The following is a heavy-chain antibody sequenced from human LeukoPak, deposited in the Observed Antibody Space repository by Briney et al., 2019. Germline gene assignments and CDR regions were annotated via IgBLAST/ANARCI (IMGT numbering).Heavy chain of an antibody. Sequence: QPGGSLIICCAASGFTRNSYWMSWGRQAPGKGLEWVSVIYSGGSTYYADSVEGRFTISRDNSKNTLSLQMNNLRAEDTAVYYCARGAIGVGGTFDHWGQGTLVTVSS. CDR3: ARGAIGVGGTFDH. D-gene: IGHD6-19*01. CDR2: IYSGGST. CDR1: GFTRNSYW. V-gene: IGHV3-53*01. J-gene: IGHJ4*02.